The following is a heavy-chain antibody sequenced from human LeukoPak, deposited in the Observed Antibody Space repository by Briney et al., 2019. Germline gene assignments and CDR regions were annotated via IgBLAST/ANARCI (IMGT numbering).Heavy chain of an antibody. J-gene: IGHJ6*03. CDR3: ARLIVGATSYYYMDV. V-gene: IGHV1-46*01. Sequence: ASVKVSCKASGYTFTSYYMHWVRQAPGQGLEWMGIINPSGGSTSYAQKFQGRVTMTRDTSTSTVYMELSSLRSEDTAVYYCARLIVGATSYYYMDVWGKGTTVTVSS. CDR2: INPSGGST. CDR1: GYTFTSYY. D-gene: IGHD1-26*01.